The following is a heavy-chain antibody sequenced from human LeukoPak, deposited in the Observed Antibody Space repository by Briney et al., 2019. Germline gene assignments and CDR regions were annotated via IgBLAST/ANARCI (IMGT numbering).Heavy chain of an antibody. V-gene: IGHV3-66*01. CDR1: GISVSNSY. Sequence: GGSLRLSCVASGISVSNSYISWVRQAPGKGLEWVSIIYSGGVTYYADSVKGRFTISRDNSKNTLYLQMNSLRAEDTAVYYCARVPEQYDRWFDPWGQGTPVTVSS. J-gene: IGHJ5*02. D-gene: IGHD1-1*01. CDR2: IYSGGVT. CDR3: ARVPEQYDRWFDP.